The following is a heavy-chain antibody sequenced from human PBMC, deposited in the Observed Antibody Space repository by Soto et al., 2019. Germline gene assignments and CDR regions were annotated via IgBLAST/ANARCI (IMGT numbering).Heavy chain of an antibody. V-gene: IGHV4-34*01. CDR1: GGSLSDYY. D-gene: IGHD2-2*01. CDR3: ARGGLGYCTSSTCYTFDY. CDR2: ISHSGNT. J-gene: IGHJ4*02. Sequence: PSETLSLTCAVSGGSLSDYYWSWIRQPPGKGLEWIGEISHSGNTNYNPSLKSRALISVDASKNQFSLRLSSVTAADTAVYYCARGGLGYCTSSTCYTFDYWGQRTLVTVSS.